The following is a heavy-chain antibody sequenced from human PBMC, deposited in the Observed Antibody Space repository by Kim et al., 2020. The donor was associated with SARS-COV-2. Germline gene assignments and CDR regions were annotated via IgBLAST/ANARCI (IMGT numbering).Heavy chain of an antibody. V-gene: IGHV4-61*02. J-gene: IGHJ4*02. CDR3: ATRGRLYFG. CDR1: GGSFRSTPYF. Sequence: SETLSLTCTVSGGSFRSTPYFWSWIRQPAGKGLEWMGRIYASGSTNYNPTLNSRVTISIDASTNQVSLVLSSVTAADTAVYYCATRGRLYFGWGQGTLVTVSS. D-gene: IGHD2-2*02. CDR2: IYASGST.